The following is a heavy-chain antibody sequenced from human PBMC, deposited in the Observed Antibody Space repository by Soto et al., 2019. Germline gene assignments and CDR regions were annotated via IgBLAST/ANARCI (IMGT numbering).Heavy chain of an antibody. CDR3: ARAVAVPADFDY. CDR1: GYTFTGYA. Sequence: ASVKVSCKASGYTFTGYAMHWLRQAPGQRLEWMGWINAGNGNTKYSQKFQGRVTITRDTSASTAYMELSSLRSEDTAVYYCARAVAVPADFDYWGRGTLVTVSS. J-gene: IGHJ4*01. D-gene: IGHD6-19*01. CDR2: INAGNGNT. V-gene: IGHV1-3*01.